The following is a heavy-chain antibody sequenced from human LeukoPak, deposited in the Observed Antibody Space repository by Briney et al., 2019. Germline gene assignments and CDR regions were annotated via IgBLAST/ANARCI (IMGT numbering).Heavy chain of an antibody. CDR1: GFTVSSNC. D-gene: IGHD4-17*01. CDR3: AREAYGDYGSVGY. J-gene: IGHJ4*02. CDR2: IYSGGST. Sequence: GSLRLSCAASGFTVSSNCMSWVRQAPGKGLEWVSVIYSGGSTYYADSVKGRFTISRDNSKNTLYLQMNSLRAEDTAVYYCAREAYGDYGSVGYWGQGTLVTVSS. V-gene: IGHV3-53*01.